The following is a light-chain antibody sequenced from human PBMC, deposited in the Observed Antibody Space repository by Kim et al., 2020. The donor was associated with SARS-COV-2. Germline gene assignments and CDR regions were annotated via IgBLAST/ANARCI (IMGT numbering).Light chain of an antibody. V-gene: IGLV2-11*01. CDR3: CSYGGPYPIYV. CDR2: DVT. CDR1: SNDVGGYNY. Sequence: QSALTQPRSVSGSPGQSVTISCTGTSNDVGGYNYVSWYQQHPGKVPRLMIYDVTKRPSGVPDRFSGSKSGNTASLTISGLQGDDEADYYCCSYGGPYPIYVFGTGTKVTVL. J-gene: IGLJ1*01.